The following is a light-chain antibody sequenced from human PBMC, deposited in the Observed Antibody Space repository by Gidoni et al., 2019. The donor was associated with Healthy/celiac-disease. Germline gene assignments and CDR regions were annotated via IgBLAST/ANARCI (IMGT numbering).Light chain of an antibody. CDR3: QQRSNWPPLT. V-gene: IGKV3-11*01. CDR1: QSVSSY. CDR2: DAS. J-gene: IGKJ4*01. Sequence: EIVLTQSPATLSLSPGERATLSCRASQSVSSYLAWYQQKPGQAPRLLIYDASNRATGIPARFSGSASGTDFTLPISSLEPADFAVYYCQQRSNWPPLTFGGGTKVEIK.